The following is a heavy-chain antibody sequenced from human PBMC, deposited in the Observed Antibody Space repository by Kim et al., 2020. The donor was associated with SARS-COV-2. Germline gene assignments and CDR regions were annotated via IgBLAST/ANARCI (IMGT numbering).Heavy chain of an antibody. J-gene: IGHJ4*02. V-gene: IGHV1-24*01. CDR3: ATPGPYYYDSPLN. CDR2: FDPEDGET. Sequence: VSVKVSCKVSGYTLTELSMHWVRQAPGKGLEWMGGFDPEDGETIYAQKFQGRVTITEDTSTDTAYMELSSLRSEDTAVYYCATPGPYYYDSPLNWGQGTL. CDR1: GYTLTELS. D-gene: IGHD3-22*01.